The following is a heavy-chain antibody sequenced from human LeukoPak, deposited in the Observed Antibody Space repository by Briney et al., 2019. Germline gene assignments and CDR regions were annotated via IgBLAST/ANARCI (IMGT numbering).Heavy chain of an antibody. CDR2: IYYSGST. D-gene: IGHD5-12*01. CDR1: GGSISSYY. Sequence: SETLSLTCTVSGGSISSYYWSWIRQPPGKGLEWIGYIYYSGSTNYNPSLRSRVTISVDTSKNQFSLKLNSVTAADTAVYYCARVSGYDWESFYDYWGQGTLVTVSS. J-gene: IGHJ4*02. V-gene: IGHV4-59*01. CDR3: ARVSGYDWESFYDY.